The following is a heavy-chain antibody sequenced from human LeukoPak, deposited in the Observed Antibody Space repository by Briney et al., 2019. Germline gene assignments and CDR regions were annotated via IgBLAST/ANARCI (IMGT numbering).Heavy chain of an antibody. CDR1: GFTFSSYS. Sequence: GGSLRLSCAASGFTFSSYSMNWVRQAPGKGLEWVSYISSSSSTIYYADSVKGRFTISRDNAKNSLYLQMNSLRDEDTAVYYCASTHSEYYYDSSGYYIESDWYFDLWGRGTLVTVSS. J-gene: IGHJ2*01. D-gene: IGHD3-22*01. CDR2: ISSSSSTI. CDR3: ASTHSEYYYDSSGYYIESDWYFDL. V-gene: IGHV3-48*02.